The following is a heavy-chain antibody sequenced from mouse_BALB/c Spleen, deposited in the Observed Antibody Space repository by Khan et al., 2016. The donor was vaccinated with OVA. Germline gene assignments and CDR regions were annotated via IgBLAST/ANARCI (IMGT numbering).Heavy chain of an antibody. D-gene: IGHD2-4*01. CDR3: ARKDYYDYDPFPY. Sequence: VRLQQSGPGLVKPPQSLSLTCTVTGYSITSEYAWNWIRQFPGNKLEWMGYINYSGNTRFNPSLKSRTSITRDTSKNQFFLQLKSVTTEDTATYYCARKDYYDYDPFPYWGQGTLVTVSA. J-gene: IGHJ3*01. CDR2: INYSGNT. CDR1: GYSITSEYA. V-gene: IGHV3-2*02.